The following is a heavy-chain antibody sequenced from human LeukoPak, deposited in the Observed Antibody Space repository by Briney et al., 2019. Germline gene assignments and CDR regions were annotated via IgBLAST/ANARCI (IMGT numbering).Heavy chain of an antibody. CDR1: GFTFRSNT. Sequence: PGGSLRLSCAASGFTFRSNTMSWVRQAPGRGLEWVSVISGSGSSTYYADSVKGRFTISRDNSKNTLYLQMNSLRAEDTAVYYCAKVGSYSSWYFDYWGQGTLVTVSS. J-gene: IGHJ4*02. D-gene: IGHD3-10*01. V-gene: IGHV3-23*01. CDR3: AKVGSYSSWYFDY. CDR2: ISGSGSST.